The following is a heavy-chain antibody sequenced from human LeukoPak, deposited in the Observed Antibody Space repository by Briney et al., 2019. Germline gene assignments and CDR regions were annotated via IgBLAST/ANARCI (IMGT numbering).Heavy chain of an antibody. V-gene: IGHV4-61*02. D-gene: IGHD1-26*01. Sequence: PSETLSLTCTVSRGSISSGSYHWTWIRQPAGKRLEWLGRIDSSGSTNYNPSLKSRITISIDTSKNQFSLKLTSVTAADTALYYCARDSTTSWYGQDFWGQGTLVTVSS. CDR3: ARDSTTSWYGQDF. CDR1: RGSISSGSYH. CDR2: IDSSGST. J-gene: IGHJ4*02.